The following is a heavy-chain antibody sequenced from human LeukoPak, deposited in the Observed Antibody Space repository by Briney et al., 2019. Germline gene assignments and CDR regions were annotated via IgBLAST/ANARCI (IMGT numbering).Heavy chain of an antibody. CDR1: GFTFSSYG. D-gene: IGHD6-13*01. CDR3: AKDRSSSWTWTIDY. Sequence: GGSLKLSCAASGFTFSSYGMHWVRQAPGKGLEWVAVIWYDGSNEHYADSVKGRFTISRDNSKNTLYLQMNSLRAEDTAAYYCAKDRSSSWTWTIDYWGQGTLVTVSS. V-gene: IGHV3-30*02. J-gene: IGHJ4*02. CDR2: IWYDGSNE.